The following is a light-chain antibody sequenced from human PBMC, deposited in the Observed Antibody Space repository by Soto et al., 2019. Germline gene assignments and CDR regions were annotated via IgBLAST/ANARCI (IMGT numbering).Light chain of an antibody. CDR2: GAS. J-gene: IGKJ1*01. Sequence: EIVMTQSPATLSVSPGERATLSCRASPSVSSSLAWDQQKPGQAPRLLIYGASIMATGILARFSGSGSGTEFTLTISSLQYEDFAVYYCQQYNKLPHPGTFGQGTKVEIK. CDR1: PSVSSS. CDR3: QQYNKLPHPGT. V-gene: IGKV3-15*01.